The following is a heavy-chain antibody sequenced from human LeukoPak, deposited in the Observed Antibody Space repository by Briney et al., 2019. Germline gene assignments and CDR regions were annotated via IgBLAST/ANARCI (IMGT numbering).Heavy chain of an antibody. Sequence: GASVKVSCKASGGTFSSYAISWVRQAPGQRLEWMGGIIPIFGTANYAQKFQGRVTITADESTSTAYMELSSLRSEDTAVYYCARSSGAGDAFDIWGQGTMVTVSS. CDR3: ARSSGAGDAFDI. CDR1: GGTFSSYA. D-gene: IGHD1-14*01. CDR2: IIPIFGTA. J-gene: IGHJ3*02. V-gene: IGHV1-69*13.